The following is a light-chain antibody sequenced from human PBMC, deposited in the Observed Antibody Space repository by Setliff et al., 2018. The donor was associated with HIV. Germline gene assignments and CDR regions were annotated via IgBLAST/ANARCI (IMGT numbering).Light chain of an antibody. Sequence: QSVLTQPPSASGTPGQRVTISCSGSNSNIGRNTVSWYQQRPGTAPKLLIYISNQRPSGVPDRFSGSKSVTSASLAISGLQSDDEADYHCSAWDGSLGAVVFGGGTKGTVL. V-gene: IGLV1-44*01. CDR1: NSNIGRNT. CDR3: SAWDGSLGAVV. CDR2: ISN. J-gene: IGLJ2*01.